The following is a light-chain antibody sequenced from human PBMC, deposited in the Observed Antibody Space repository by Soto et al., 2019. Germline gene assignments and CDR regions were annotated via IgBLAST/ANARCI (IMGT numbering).Light chain of an antibody. CDR3: AAWDDSLNGVV. J-gene: IGLJ2*01. CDR1: SSNIGTYN. Sequence: QSVLTQPPSVSGTPGQRVTISCSGSSSNIGTYNVNWYQQFPGTAPKLLIYAHNQRPSGVPDRFSGSKSGTSASLAISGLQSEDEADFYCAAWDDSLNGVVFGGGTKLTVL. CDR2: AHN. V-gene: IGLV1-44*01.